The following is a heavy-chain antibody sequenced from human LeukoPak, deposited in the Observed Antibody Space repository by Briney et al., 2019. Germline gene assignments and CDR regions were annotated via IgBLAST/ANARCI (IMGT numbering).Heavy chain of an antibody. V-gene: IGHV3-30*02. J-gene: IGHJ4*02. Sequence: GGSLRLSCAASGFTFSTYGMHWVRQAPGKGLEWVAFIHFAGSNKYYADSVKGRFTISRDNSKYTLFLQMNSLRTEDTAVYYCVKVGASRSGWYPYWGQGTLVTVSS. CDR1: GFTFSTYG. CDR2: IHFAGSNK. D-gene: IGHD6-19*01. CDR3: VKVGASRSGWYPY.